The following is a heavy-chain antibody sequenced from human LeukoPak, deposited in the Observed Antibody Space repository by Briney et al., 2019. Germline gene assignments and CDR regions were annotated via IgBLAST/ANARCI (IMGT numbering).Heavy chain of an antibody. CDR3: AGVHGGKPDPDY. V-gene: IGHV3-23*01. CDR1: GFTFSSYG. Sequence: GGSLRLSCAASGFTFSSYGMSWVRQAPGKGLEWVSAISGSGGSTYYADSVKGRFSISRDSSKNILYLQMNSLRVEDTAVYYCAGVHGGKPDPDYWGQGTLVTVSS. CDR2: ISGSGGST. D-gene: IGHD4-23*01. J-gene: IGHJ4*02.